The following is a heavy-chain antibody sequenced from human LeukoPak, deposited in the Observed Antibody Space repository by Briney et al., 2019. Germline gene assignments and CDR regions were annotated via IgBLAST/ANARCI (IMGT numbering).Heavy chain of an antibody. Sequence: GGSLRLSCAASGFTFDDYDMSWVRQAPRKGLEWVSIIYRGGSTYYADSVKGRFTVSRDNSKNTLYLQMNSLRAEDTAVYYCARGGARQQLVENYFDYWGQGTLVTVSS. J-gene: IGHJ4*02. CDR3: ARGGARQQLVENYFDY. CDR2: IYRGGST. CDR1: GFTFDDYD. D-gene: IGHD6-13*01. V-gene: IGHV3-53*01.